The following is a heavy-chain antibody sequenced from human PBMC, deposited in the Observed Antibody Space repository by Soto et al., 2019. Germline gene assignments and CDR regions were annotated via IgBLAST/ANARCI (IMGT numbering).Heavy chain of an antibody. J-gene: IGHJ3*02. CDR3: ARGGERATIGMAFDI. CDR2: IYSGGST. Sequence: GGSLRLSCAASGFTVSSNYMSWVRQAPGKGLEWVSVIYSGGSTYYADSVKGRFTISRDNSKNTLYLQMNSLRAEDTAVYYCARGGERATIGMAFDIWGQGTMVTVSS. V-gene: IGHV3-53*01. D-gene: IGHD5-12*01. CDR1: GFTVSSNY.